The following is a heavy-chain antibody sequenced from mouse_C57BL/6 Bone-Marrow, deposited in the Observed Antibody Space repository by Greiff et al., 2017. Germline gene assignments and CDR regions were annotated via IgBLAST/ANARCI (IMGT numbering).Heavy chain of an antibody. CDR3: TRDYYGSSYRFAY. Sequence: EVMLVEPGAGLVKPGGSLKLSCAASGFTFSSYAMSWVRQTPEKRLEWVAYISSGGDYIYYADTVKGRFTISRDNARNTLYLQMSSLKSEDTAMYYCTRDYYGSSYRFAYWGQGTLVTVSA. V-gene: IGHV5-9-1*02. CDR1: GFTFSSYA. CDR2: ISSGGDYI. D-gene: IGHD1-1*01. J-gene: IGHJ3*01.